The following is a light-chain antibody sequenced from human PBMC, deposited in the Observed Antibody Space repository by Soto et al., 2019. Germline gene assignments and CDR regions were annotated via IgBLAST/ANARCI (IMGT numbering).Light chain of an antibody. CDR2: GAS. CDR3: QQYGSSPRYT. CDR1: QSVSSSY. J-gene: IGKJ2*01. V-gene: IGKV3-20*01. Sequence: EIVLTQSPGTLSLSPGERATLSCRASQSVSSSYLAWYQKKPGQAPRLLIYGASSRATGIPDRISGGGSGTDFTLTISRLEPEDFAVYYCQQYGSSPRYTFGQGTKLEIK.